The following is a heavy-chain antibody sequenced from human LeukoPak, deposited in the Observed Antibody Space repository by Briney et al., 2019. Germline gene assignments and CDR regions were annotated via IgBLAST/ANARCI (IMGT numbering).Heavy chain of an antibody. D-gene: IGHD3-3*01. V-gene: IGHV3-48*04. CDR1: GFTFSSYS. CDR2: ISSSSSTI. Sequence: GGSLRLSCAASGFTFSSYSMNWVRQAPGKGLEWVSYISSSSSTIYYAVSVKGRFTISRDNAKNSLYLQMNSLRAEDTAVYYCAREGRFLEWLLGPDAFDIWGQGTMVTASS. CDR3: AREGRFLEWLLGPDAFDI. J-gene: IGHJ3*02.